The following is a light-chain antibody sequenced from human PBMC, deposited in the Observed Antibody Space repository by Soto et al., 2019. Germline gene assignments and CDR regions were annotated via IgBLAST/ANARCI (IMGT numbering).Light chain of an antibody. Sequence: EMVMTQSPATLSVSPGERATLSCRASQTVRSNLAWYQQKPGQAPRLLIYGASTRATGIPARFSGSGSGTEFTLTISSLQSEDFAVYYCQQYYTLPLTFGGGTKVEIK. CDR1: QTVRSN. J-gene: IGKJ4*01. CDR3: QQYYTLPLT. V-gene: IGKV3-15*01. CDR2: GAS.